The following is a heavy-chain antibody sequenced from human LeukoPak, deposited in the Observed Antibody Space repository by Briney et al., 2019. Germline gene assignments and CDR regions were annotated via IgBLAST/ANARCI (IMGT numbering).Heavy chain of an antibody. CDR2: ISSSSSYI. Sequence: GGSLRLSCAASGFTFSSYSMNWVRQAPGKGLEWVSSISSSSSYIYYADSVKGRFTISRDNAKNSLYLQMNSLRAEDTAVYYCARDQALRFLGSDAFDIWGQGTMVTVSS. CDR1: GFTFSSYS. V-gene: IGHV3-21*01. J-gene: IGHJ3*02. CDR3: ARDQALRFLGSDAFDI. D-gene: IGHD3-3*01.